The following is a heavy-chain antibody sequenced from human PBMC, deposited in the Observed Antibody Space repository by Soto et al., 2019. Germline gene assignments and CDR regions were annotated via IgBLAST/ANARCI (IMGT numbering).Heavy chain of an antibody. Sequence: SETLSLTCTVSGGPIRSSSHYWGWIRQSPGTGLEWIGSIDESGDSYYNPSLKSRVTILFYTSKNQFSLKLMSVTGAASAIYYCAREGGSVDYWGQGTLVTAPQ. CDR1: GGPIRSSSHY. J-gene: IGHJ4*02. D-gene: IGHD3-16*01. V-gene: IGHV4-39*02. CDR3: AREGGSVDY. CDR2: IDESGDS.